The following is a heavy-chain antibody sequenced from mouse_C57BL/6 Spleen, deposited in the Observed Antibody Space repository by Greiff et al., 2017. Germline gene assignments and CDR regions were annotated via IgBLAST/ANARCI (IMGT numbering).Heavy chain of an antibody. CDR3: ASTYVGNNVD. V-gene: IGHV1-61*01. J-gene: IGHJ1*03. D-gene: IGHD5-1*01. CDR2: IYPADSET. Sequence: VKLQQPGAELVRPGSSVTLSCKASGYTFTGYWMDWVKQRPGQGLEWIGNIYPADSETHYNQKFKGKATLTADKSSSTAYMQLSSLTSEDSAVYYCASTYVGNNVDWGTGTTVTVSS. CDR1: GYTFTGYW.